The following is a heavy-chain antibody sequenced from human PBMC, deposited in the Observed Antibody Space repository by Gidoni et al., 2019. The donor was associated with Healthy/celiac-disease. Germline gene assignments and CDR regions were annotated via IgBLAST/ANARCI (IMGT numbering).Heavy chain of an antibody. D-gene: IGHD4-17*01. V-gene: IGHV4-61*02. J-gene: IGHJ6*02. CDR2: SYNSGST. Sequence: QVQLQESGPGLVQPSQTLSLTCSVSGGSLSSGSYCWSWIRQPAGKGLEWIGRSYNSGSTNYNPSHKSRVTISVDTAKNQFSLKLSSVTAADTDVYYCARGNDYGGNPNDYYYGMDVWGQGTTVTVSS. CDR1: GGSLSSGSYC. CDR3: ARGNDYGGNPNDYYYGMDV.